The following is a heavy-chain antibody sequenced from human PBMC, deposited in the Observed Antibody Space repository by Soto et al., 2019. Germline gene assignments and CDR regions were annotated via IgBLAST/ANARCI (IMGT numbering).Heavy chain of an antibody. CDR1: GFTFSSYW. D-gene: IGHD2-2*01. CDR2: IKQDGSEK. V-gene: IGHV3-7*01. J-gene: IGHJ4*02. Sequence: PGGSLRLSCAASGFTFSSYWMSWVRQAPGKGLEWVANIKQDGSEKYYVDSVKGRFTISRDNAKNSLYLQMNSLRAEDTAVYYCARGREVVPAAMGNEYYFDYWGQGTLVTVSS. CDR3: ARGREVVPAAMGNEYYFDY.